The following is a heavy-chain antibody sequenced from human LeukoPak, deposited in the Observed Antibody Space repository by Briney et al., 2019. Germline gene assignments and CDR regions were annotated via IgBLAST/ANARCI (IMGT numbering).Heavy chain of an antibody. Sequence: GESLQISCKGSGYTFTNYWIGWVRQMPGKGLEWMGIIYPGDSDTRYSPSFQGQVTISADKSISTAYLQWSSLKASDTAMYYCARQTGIVGATDFDYWGQGTLVTVSS. V-gene: IGHV5-51*01. CDR1: GYTFTNYW. CDR3: ARQTGIVGATDFDY. CDR2: IYPGDSDT. D-gene: IGHD1-26*01. J-gene: IGHJ4*02.